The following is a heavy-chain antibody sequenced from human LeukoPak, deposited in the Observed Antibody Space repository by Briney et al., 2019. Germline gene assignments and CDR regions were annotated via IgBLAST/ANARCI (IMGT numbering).Heavy chain of an antibody. CDR1: GYSFTNYW. CDR3: ARLLNYDDLDY. Sequence: GESLKISCKGSGYSFTNYWIGWVRQMPGKGLEWMGIIYPGDSDTRYSQSFQGQVTISAGKSITTAYLQWSSLKASDTAMYYCARLLNYDDLDYWGQGTLVTVSS. V-gene: IGHV5-51*01. D-gene: IGHD3-22*01. J-gene: IGHJ4*02. CDR2: IYPGDSDT.